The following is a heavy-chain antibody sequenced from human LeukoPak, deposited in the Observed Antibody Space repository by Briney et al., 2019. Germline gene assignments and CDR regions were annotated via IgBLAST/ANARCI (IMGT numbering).Heavy chain of an antibody. D-gene: IGHD1-1*01. Sequence: GGSLRLSCAASGFTVSSNYMSWVRQAPGKGLEWVSVIYSGGSTYYANSVKGRFTISRDNAKNSLYLQTNSLRAEDAAVYYCARYSDAFDIWGQGTMVTVSS. J-gene: IGHJ3*02. V-gene: IGHV3-66*01. CDR3: ARYSDAFDI. CDR1: GFTVSSNY. CDR2: IYSGGST.